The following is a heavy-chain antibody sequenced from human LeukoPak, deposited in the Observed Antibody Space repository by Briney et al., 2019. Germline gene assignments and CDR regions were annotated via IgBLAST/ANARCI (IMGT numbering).Heavy chain of an antibody. D-gene: IGHD3-22*01. Sequence: PGGSLRLSCAASGFTFSTYGIHWVRQAPGKGLEWVAFIRYDGSNKYYADSVKGRFTISRDNSKNTLFLQMNSLRAEDTAVYYCARDSRITMIVFGYWGQGTLVTVSS. V-gene: IGHV3-30*02. CDR3: ARDSRITMIVFGY. CDR1: GFTFSTYG. J-gene: IGHJ4*02. CDR2: IRYDGSNK.